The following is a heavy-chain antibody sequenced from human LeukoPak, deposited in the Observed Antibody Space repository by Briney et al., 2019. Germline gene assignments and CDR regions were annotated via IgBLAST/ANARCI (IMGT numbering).Heavy chain of an antibody. CDR1: GFPFRSYW. D-gene: IGHD3-3*01. CDR3: ARASITIFGVVITAPLDY. Sequence: GGSLRLSCAASGFPFRSYWMSWVRQAPGKGLEWVANIKQDGSEKYYVDSVKGRFTISRDNAKNSLYLQMNSLRAEDTAVYYCARASITIFGVVITAPLDYWGQGTLVIVSS. J-gene: IGHJ4*02. CDR2: IKQDGSEK. V-gene: IGHV3-7*01.